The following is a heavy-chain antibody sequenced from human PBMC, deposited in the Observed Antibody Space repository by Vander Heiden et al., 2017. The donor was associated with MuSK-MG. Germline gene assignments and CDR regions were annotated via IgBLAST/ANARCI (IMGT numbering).Heavy chain of an antibody. D-gene: IGHD3-10*01. V-gene: IGHV4-31*03. J-gene: IGHJ4*02. CDR1: GGSIRRGVSY. CDR3: ARFPTLLWFGELY. Sequence: QVQLQESGPGLVQPSPTLSLTCTFSGGSIRRGVSYCSWIRQHPGKGLDWIGHIYDSGNTYSNPSLKSRVTISVDTSKNQFSLKLSSVIVADTAVYYCARFPTLLWFGELYWGQGPRVNVAS. CDR2: IYDSGNT.